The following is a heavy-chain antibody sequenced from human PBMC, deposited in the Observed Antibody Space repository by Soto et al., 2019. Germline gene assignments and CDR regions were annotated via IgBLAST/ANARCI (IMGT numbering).Heavy chain of an antibody. CDR3: AGVRDYCLGTTRHYYGMDV. Sequence: QVQLQESGPGLVKSSETLSLTCTVSGGSISGYYWRWIRQPAGKGLEWIGRLYTMGSTNYNPSLQSRFAMSVETSKNEFSLKVSSVTAADTAVYFCAGVRDYCLGTTRHYYGMDVWGQGTTVTVSS. V-gene: IGHV4-4*07. D-gene: IGHD3-16*01. CDR1: GGSISGYY. CDR2: LYTMGST. J-gene: IGHJ6*02.